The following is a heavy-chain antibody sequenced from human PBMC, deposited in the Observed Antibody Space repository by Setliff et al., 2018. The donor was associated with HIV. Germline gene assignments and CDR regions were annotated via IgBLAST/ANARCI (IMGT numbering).Heavy chain of an antibody. CDR3: AKGPVTDSEVYFDY. V-gene: IGHV3-23*01. CDR2: ISGSGGST. J-gene: IGHJ4*02. D-gene: IGHD4-4*01. Sequence: GGSLRLSCAASGFTFSSYVMSWVRQAPGKGLEWVSGISGSGGSTYYADSVKGRFTISRDNSKNTLYLQMNSLRAEDTAVYYCAKGPVTDSEVYFDYWGQGTLVTVSS. CDR1: GFTFSSYV.